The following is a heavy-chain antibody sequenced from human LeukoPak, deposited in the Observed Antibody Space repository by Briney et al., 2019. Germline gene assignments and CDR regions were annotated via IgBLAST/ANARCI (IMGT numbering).Heavy chain of an antibody. CDR2: IHNSGTT. V-gene: IGHV4-34*01. D-gene: IGHD3-10*01. J-gene: IGHJ4*02. Sequence: PSETLSLTCAVSGGPFSGYFWSWIRQSSGKGLEWIGEIHNSGTTNYNPSLNSRVTISEDTSKNQFYLNLSSVTAADAAVYYCARRYYYNLGSFPFDFWGQGTQVTASS. CDR1: GGPFSGYF. CDR3: ARRYYYNLGSFPFDF.